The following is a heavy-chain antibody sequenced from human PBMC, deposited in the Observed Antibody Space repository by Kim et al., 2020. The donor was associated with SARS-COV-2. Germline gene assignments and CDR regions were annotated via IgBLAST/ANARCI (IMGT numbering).Heavy chain of an antibody. J-gene: IGHJ4*02. CDR2: IYYSGTT. V-gene: IGHV4-39*01. D-gene: IGHD2-2*01. CDR1: GGSITDPNYY. Sequence: SETLSLTCTVSGGSITDPNYYWGWIRQPPGKGLEWIGNIYYSGTTYYSPSLESRVSISVDTSKNQFSLDLSSVIAADTAVYFCGRGRPAASAPTVTTDYFDFWGQGTLVTVSS. CDR3: GRGRPAASAPTVTTDYFDF.